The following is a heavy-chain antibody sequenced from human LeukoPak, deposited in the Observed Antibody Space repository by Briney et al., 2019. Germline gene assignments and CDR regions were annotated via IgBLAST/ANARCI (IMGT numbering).Heavy chain of an antibody. D-gene: IGHD6-19*01. Sequence: GGSLRLSWAASGFNFDDHVMHWVRQAPGKGLEWDSGISWNRGSIGYADSVKGRFTISRDNAKNSVYLQMNSLRAEDTALYYCAKDMTAVGPRGIDYWGQGTLVTVSS. CDR1: GFNFDDHV. CDR3: AKDMTAVGPRGIDY. CDR2: ISWNRGSI. J-gene: IGHJ4*02. V-gene: IGHV3-9*01.